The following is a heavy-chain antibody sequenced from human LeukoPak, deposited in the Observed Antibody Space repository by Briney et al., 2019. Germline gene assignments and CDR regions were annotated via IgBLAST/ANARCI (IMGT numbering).Heavy chain of an antibody. Sequence: GASVTVSCKVSGYSLSELSIHWVRQAPGKGLEWMGGFDPDDGETIYAQKFQGRVTMTEDTSADIAYMELSSLKSEDTAVYYCARIDRGGYNYPFYFDYWGQGTLVTVSS. V-gene: IGHV1-24*01. CDR1: GYSLSELS. CDR3: ARIDRGGYNYPFYFDY. CDR2: FDPDDGET. J-gene: IGHJ4*02. D-gene: IGHD5-24*01.